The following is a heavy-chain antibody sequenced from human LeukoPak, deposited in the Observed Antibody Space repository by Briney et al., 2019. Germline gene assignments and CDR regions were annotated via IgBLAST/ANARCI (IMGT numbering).Heavy chain of an antibody. CDR1: GFTYSNYE. V-gene: IGHV3-74*01. J-gene: IGHJ6*02. Sequence: GGSLRLSCAASGFTYSNYEMQWLRQVSGKGLVWVSRIKSGGTTTGHADFVTGRFNTSRDNAKNTLYLQITSLRAEDTAVYYCAREWGMDVWGQGTTVTVSS. CDR2: IKSGGTTT. CDR3: AREWGMDV.